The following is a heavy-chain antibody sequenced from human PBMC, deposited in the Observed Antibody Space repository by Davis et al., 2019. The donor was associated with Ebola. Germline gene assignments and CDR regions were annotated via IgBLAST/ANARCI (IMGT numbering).Heavy chain of an antibody. CDR2: IWYDGSNK. D-gene: IGHD3-10*01. V-gene: IGHV3-33*01. J-gene: IGHJ4*02. CDR3: ARDLTMVQGVIDY. CDR1: GFTFSSYG. Sequence: LSLTCAASGFTFSSYGMHWVRQAPGKGLEWVAVIWYDGSNKYYADSVKGRFTISRDNSKNTLYLQMNSLRAEDTAVYYCARDLTMVQGVIDYWGQGTLVTVSS.